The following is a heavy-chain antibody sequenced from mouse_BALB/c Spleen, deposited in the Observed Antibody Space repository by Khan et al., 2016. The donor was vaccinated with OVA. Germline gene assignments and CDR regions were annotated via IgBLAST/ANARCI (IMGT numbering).Heavy chain of an antibody. D-gene: IGHD2-1*01. Sequence: EVELVESGGGLVKPGGSLKLSCAASGFTFSSYTMSWVRQTPEKRLEWVATISSGGDNTYYPDSVKGRFTISRDNAKNTLYLQRSSLRSEDRASYYCARSYYGTFAYWGQGTLVTVSA. V-gene: IGHV5-9*03. CDR2: ISSGGDNT. CDR3: ARSYYGTFAY. J-gene: IGHJ3*01. CDR1: GFTFSSYT.